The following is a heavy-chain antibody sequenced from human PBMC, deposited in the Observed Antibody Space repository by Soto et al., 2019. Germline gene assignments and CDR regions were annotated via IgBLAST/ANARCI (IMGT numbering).Heavy chain of an antibody. D-gene: IGHD1-26*01. V-gene: IGHV3-66*01. CDR3: ARAWGGAAPDPLGY. J-gene: IGHJ4*02. CDR2: IYNSGST. Sequence: EVQLVESGGGLVQPGGSLRLSCAASGFTVSSNYMSWVRQAPGKGLEWVSVIYNSGSTYYADSVKGRFTISRDNSKNTLYLQMNSLRAEDTAVYYCARAWGGAAPDPLGYWGQGTLVTVSS. CDR1: GFTVSSNY.